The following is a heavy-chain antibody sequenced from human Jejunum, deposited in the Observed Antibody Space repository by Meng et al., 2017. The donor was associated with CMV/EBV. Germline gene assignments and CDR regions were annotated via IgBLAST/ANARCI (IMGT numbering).Heavy chain of an antibody. CDR2: IVLSCSTL. Sequence: SVFNFCTYHMICVRQDQGEVLELVPYIVLSCSTLYYADSVKGRFTISRDNAKNSLFLQMNSLRAEDTAVYYCATTPLPEVMFWGQGTTVTVSS. CDR1: VFNFCTYH. CDR3: ATTPLPEVMF. D-gene: IGHD2-8*01. J-gene: IGHJ6*02. V-gene: IGHV3-48*04.